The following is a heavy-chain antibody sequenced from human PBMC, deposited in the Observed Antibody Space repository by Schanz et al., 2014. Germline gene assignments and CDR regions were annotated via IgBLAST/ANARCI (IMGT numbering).Heavy chain of an antibody. J-gene: IGHJ5*02. V-gene: IGHV3-23*01. D-gene: IGHD3-10*01. Sequence: EVQLLESGGGLVQPGGSLRLSCAASGFTFSSYAMSWVRQAPGRGLEWVSIISGSGGNTYYADSVKGRFTISRDNAKNTLYLQMNSLRAEDTAVYYCARPALWFGDNCFDPWGQGTLVTVSS. CDR3: ARPALWFGDNCFDP. CDR1: GFTFSSYA. CDR2: ISGSGGNT.